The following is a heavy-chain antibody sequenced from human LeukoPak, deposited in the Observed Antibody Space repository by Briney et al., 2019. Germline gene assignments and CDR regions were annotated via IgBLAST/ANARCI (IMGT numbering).Heavy chain of an antibody. CDR1: GFTFSSYA. CDR2: ISGSGGST. CDR3: AKDGVFRRSKSYYFDY. V-gene: IGHV3-23*01. D-gene: IGHD6-13*01. Sequence: PGGSLRLSCAASGFTFSSYAMSWVRQAPGKGLEWVSAISGSGGSTYYADSVKGRFTISRDNSKNTLYLQMNSLRAEDTAVYYCAKDGVFRRSKSYYFDYWGQGTLVTVSS. J-gene: IGHJ4*02.